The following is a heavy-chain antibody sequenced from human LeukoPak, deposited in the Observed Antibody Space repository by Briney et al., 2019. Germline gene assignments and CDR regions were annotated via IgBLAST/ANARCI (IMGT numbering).Heavy chain of an antibody. Sequence: GESLKISCKGSGYSFTSYWIGWVRQMPGKGLEWMGIIYPGDSDTRYSPSFQGQVTISADKSICTAYLQWSSLKASDTAMYYCARIKSSGWYLDAFDIWGQGTMVTVSS. V-gene: IGHV5-51*01. CDR1: GYSFTSYW. D-gene: IGHD6-19*01. J-gene: IGHJ3*02. CDR3: ARIKSSGWYLDAFDI. CDR2: IYPGDSDT.